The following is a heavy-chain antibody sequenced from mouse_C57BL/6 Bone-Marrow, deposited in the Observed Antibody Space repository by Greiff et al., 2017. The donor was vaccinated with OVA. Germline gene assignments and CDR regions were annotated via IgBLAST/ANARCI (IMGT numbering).Heavy chain of an antibody. Sequence: EVKLMESGPGLVKPSQSLSLTCSVTGYSITSGYYWNWIRQFPGNKLEWMGYISYDGSNNYNPSLKNRISITRDTSKNQFFLKLNSVTTEDTATYYCARERKGRYYFDYWGQGTTLTVSS. V-gene: IGHV3-6*01. J-gene: IGHJ2*01. D-gene: IGHD3-3*01. CDR1: GYSITSGYY. CDR2: ISYDGSN. CDR3: ARERKGRYYFDY.